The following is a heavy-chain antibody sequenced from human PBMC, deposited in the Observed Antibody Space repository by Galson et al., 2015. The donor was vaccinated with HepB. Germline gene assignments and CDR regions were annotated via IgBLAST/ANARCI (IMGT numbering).Heavy chain of an antibody. J-gene: IGHJ4*02. V-gene: IGHV1-69*13. CDR3: ARATYEYSSSGGFDY. CDR1: GGTFSSYA. D-gene: IGHD6-6*01. Sequence: SVKVSCKASGGTFSSYAISWVRQAPGQGLEWMGGIIPIFGTANYAQKFQGRVTITADESTSTAYMELSSLRSEDTAVYYCARATYEYSSSGGFDYWGQGTLVTVSS. CDR2: IIPIFGTA.